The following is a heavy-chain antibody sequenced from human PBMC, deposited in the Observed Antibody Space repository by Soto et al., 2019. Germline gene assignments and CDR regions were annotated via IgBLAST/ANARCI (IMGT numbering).Heavy chain of an antibody. V-gene: IGHV3-74*01. D-gene: IGHD6-6*01. CDR2: INTDGSST. CDR3: ARTTYSSASLL. J-gene: IGHJ4*02. CDR1: GFTFSTYW. Sequence: PGGSLRLSCAASGFTFSTYWMHWVRQAPGKGLEWVSRINTDGSSTNYADSVKGRFTISRDNAKNTLYLQMNSLRGEDTAVYSCARTTYSSASLLWGQGTQVTVSS.